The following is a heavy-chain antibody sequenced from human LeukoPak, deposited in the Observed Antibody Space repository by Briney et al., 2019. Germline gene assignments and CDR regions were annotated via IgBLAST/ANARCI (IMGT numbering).Heavy chain of an antibody. CDR2: INHSGST. V-gene: IGHV4-34*01. CDR1: GGSFSGYY. Sequence: KPSETLSLTCAVYGGSFSGYYWSWIRQPPGKGLEWIGEINHSGSTNYNPSLKSRVTISVDTSKNQFSLKLSSVTAADTAVYFCARGTCSSTSCSGRYFDYWGQGTLVTVSS. D-gene: IGHD2-2*01. CDR3: ARGTCSSTSCSGRYFDY. J-gene: IGHJ4*02.